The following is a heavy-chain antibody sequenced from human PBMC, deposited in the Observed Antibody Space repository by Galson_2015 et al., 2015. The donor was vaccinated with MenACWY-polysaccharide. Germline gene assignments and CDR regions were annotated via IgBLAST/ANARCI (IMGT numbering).Heavy chain of an antibody. D-gene: IGHD4-17*01. CDR1: GFTVGTNY. CDR3: VRDPDDYGDGDY. V-gene: IGHV3-53*01. CDR2: IYSGGST. Sequence: SLRLSCAASGFTVGTNYMSWVRQAPGKGLEWVSVIYSGGSTYYADSVKGRFTISRDRSKNTLYLQMNSLRAEDTAVYYCVRDPDDYGDGDYWGQGTLVTVSS. J-gene: IGHJ4*02.